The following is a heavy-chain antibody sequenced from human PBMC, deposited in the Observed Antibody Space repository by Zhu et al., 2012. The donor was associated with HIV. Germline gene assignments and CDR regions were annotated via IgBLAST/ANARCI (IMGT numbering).Heavy chain of an antibody. V-gene: IGHV4-38-2*02. CDR1: GYSISSGYY. CDR3: ARDELSQLLNVFDY. J-gene: IGHJ4*02. Sequence: QVQLQESGPGLVKPSETLSLTCTVSGYSISSGYYWGWIRQPPGKGLEWIGSIYHSGSTYYNPSLKSRVTISVDTSKNQFSLKLSSVTAADTAVYYCARDELSQLLNVFDYWGQGTLVTVSS. D-gene: IGHD2-2*01. CDR2: IYHSGST.